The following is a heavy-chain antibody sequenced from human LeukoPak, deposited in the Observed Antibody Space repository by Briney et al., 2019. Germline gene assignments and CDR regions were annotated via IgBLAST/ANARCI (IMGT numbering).Heavy chain of an antibody. D-gene: IGHD5-18*01. CDR3: AKNGNSYGFYFDY. V-gene: IGHV3-21*04. J-gene: IGHJ4*02. CDR1: GFTFSSYS. Sequence: GGSLRLSCGASGFTFSSYSMNWVRQAPGKGLEWVSSISSSTTYIYYADSVKGWFTITRDNTKNTLYLQMNSMRDEDTAVYYCAKNGNSYGFYFDYWGQGTLVTVSS. CDR2: ISSSTTYI.